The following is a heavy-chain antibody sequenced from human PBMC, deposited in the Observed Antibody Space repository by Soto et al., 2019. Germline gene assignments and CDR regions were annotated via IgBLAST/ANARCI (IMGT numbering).Heavy chain of an antibody. CDR3: AKATTVTPNYYYYGMDV. CDR1: GFTFSSYG. V-gene: IGHV3-30*18. Sequence: QVQLVESGGGVVQPGRSLRLSCAASGFTFSSYGMHWVRQAPGKGLEWVAVISYDGSNKYYADSVKGRFTISRDNSKNTLYLQMNSLRAEDTAVYYCAKATTVTPNYYYYGMDVWDQGTTVTVSS. J-gene: IGHJ6*02. D-gene: IGHD4-4*01. CDR2: ISYDGSNK.